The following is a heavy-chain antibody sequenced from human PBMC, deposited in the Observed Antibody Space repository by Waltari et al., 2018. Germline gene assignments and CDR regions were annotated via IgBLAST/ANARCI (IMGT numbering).Heavy chain of an antibody. Sequence: EGQLVESGGGLVQPGGSMGLSCAASGFPFSRYEMNWVRQAPGKGLEWISYITSSGSTIYYADSVKGRFTISRDNAKNSLYLQMNSLRAEDTAVYFCARDSEYYYGMDVWGQGTTVLVSS. J-gene: IGHJ6*02. V-gene: IGHV3-48*03. CDR1: GFPFSRYE. CDR2: ITSSGSTI. CDR3: ARDSEYYYGMDV. D-gene: IGHD3-10*01.